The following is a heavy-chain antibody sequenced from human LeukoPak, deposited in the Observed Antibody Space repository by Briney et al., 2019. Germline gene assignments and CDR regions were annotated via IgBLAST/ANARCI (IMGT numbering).Heavy chain of an antibody. Sequence: ASVKVSCKASGYTFTSYGISWVRQAPGQGLEWMGWISAYNGNTNYAQKLQGRVTMTTDTSTSTAYMELRSLRSDDTAVYYCARGDDSSGLSSLPFDYWGQGTLVTVSS. CDR1: GYTFTSYG. D-gene: IGHD3-22*01. V-gene: IGHV1-18*01. CDR3: ARGDDSSGLSSLPFDY. CDR2: ISAYNGNT. J-gene: IGHJ4*02.